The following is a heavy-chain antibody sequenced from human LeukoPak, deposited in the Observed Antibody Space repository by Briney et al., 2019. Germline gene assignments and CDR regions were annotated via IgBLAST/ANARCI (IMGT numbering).Heavy chain of an antibody. Sequence: GGSLRLFCAASGFTFSSYAMSWVRQAPGQGPELIGHIRNAGDGYTTEYAAPVKGRFTVSRDDSKNSLYLQMNSLKPEDTAVYYCVRNHRHWFDPWGQGTLVTVSS. CDR1: GFTFSSYA. CDR2: IRNAGDGYTT. CDR3: VRNHRHWFDP. J-gene: IGHJ5*02. V-gene: IGHV3-72*01.